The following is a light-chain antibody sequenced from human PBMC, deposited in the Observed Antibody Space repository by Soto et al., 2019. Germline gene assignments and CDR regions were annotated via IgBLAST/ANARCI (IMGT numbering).Light chain of an antibody. CDR3: QTWNTGTHVV. V-gene: IGLV4-69*01. J-gene: IGLJ2*01. CDR2: LNSDGSH. CDR1: CGHSSYA. Sequence: QLVLTQSPSASASLGASVKLTCTLSCGHSSYAIAWHQQQPEKGPRYLMKLNSDGSHNKGDGIPDRFSGSSSGAERYLTISSLQSEDEADYYCQTWNTGTHVVFGGGTKLTVL.